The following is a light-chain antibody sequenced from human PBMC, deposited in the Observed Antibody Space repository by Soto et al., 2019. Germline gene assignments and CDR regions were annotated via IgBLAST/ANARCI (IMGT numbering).Light chain of an antibody. CDR3: QSYDRSLSAVV. CDR1: RSDIGAGYR. V-gene: IGLV1-40*01. Sequence: QSALTQPPSVSGAPGQRVTISCTGSRSDIGAGYRVRWYQQVPGAAPKLLIYDNTNRPSGVSARFFGSKSGTSASLAITGLQAEDEADYYCQSYDRSLSAVVFGGGTQLTVL. CDR2: DNT. J-gene: IGLJ2*01.